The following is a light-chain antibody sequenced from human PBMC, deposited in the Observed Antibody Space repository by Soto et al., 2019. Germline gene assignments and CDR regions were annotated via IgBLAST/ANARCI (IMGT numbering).Light chain of an antibody. CDR3: AAWDDSLNGYV. CDR1: RSNIGSNT. Sequence: QSVLTQPPSASGTPGQRVTISCSGSRSNIGSNTVNWYQQLPGTAPKLLIYSNNQWPSGVPDRFSGSKSGTSASLAISGLQSDDEADYYCAAWDDSLNGYVFGTGTKVTVL. CDR2: SNN. J-gene: IGLJ1*01. V-gene: IGLV1-44*01.